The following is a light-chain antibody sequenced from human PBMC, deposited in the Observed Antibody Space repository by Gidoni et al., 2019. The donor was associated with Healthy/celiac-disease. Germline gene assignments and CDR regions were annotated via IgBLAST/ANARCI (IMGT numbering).Light chain of an antibody. J-gene: IGKJ3*01. CDR3: QQYYSTPGT. CDR1: QSVLYSSNNKNY. V-gene: IGKV4-1*01. Sequence: DIVMTQSPDSLALSLGARATINCKSSQSVLYSSNNKNYLAWYQQTPGQPPKLLIYWASTRESGVPDRFSGSGSGTDFTLTIRSLQAEDVAVYYCQQYYSTPGTFGPGTKVDIK. CDR2: WAS.